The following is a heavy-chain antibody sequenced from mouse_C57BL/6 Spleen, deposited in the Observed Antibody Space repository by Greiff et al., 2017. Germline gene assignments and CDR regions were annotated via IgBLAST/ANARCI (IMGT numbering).Heavy chain of an antibody. V-gene: IGHV1-53*01. CDR2: INPSNGGT. J-gene: IGHJ1*03. Sequence: QVQLQQSGTELVKPGASVKLSCKASGYTFTSYWMHWVKQRPGQGLEWIGNINPSNGGTNYNEKFKSKATLTVDKSSSTAYMQLSSLTSEDSAVYYCAKEGYGNVGYWYFDVWGTGTTVTVSS. CDR3: AKEGYGNVGYWYFDV. CDR1: GYTFTSYW. D-gene: IGHD2-10*02.